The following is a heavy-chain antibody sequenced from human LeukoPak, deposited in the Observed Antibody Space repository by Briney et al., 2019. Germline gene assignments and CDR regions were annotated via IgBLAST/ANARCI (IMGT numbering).Heavy chain of an antibody. CDR2: ISYDGSNK. V-gene: IGHV3-30*18. J-gene: IGHJ4*02. Sequence: GSLRLSCAASGFTFSSYGMHWVRQAPGKGLEGVAVISYDGSNKYYADSVKGRFTISRDNSKNTLYLQMNSLRAEDTAVYYCAKDLSTSYYYDSSGDGYWGQGTLVTVSS. CDR1: GFTFSSYG. CDR3: AKDLSTSYYYDSSGDGY. D-gene: IGHD3-22*01.